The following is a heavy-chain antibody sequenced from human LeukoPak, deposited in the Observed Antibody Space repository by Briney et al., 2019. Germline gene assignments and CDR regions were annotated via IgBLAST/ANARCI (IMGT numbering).Heavy chain of an antibody. Sequence: VASVKVSCKASAYTFNNYDINWVRQAPGQGLEWMGWINTKTGNPAYAQGFTGRFVFSLDTSVSTAYLQISSLKVDDTAIYYCARDNFCSGGYCYGWGYWGQGTLVTVSS. J-gene: IGHJ4*02. D-gene: IGHD2-21*01. V-gene: IGHV7-4-1*02. CDR1: AYTFNNYD. CDR2: INTKTGNP. CDR3: ARDNFCSGGYCYGWGY.